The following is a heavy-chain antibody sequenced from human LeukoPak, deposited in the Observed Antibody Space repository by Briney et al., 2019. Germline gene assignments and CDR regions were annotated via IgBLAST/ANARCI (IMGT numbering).Heavy chain of an antibody. CDR1: GFTFSSYS. V-gene: IGHV3-21*01. CDR3: ARAFADGYNSSPFDY. J-gene: IGHJ4*02. D-gene: IGHD5-24*01. Sequence: GGSLRLSCAASGFTFSSYSMNWVRQAPGKGLEWVSSISSSSSYIYYADSVKGRFTISRDNAKNSLYLQMNSLRAEDTAVYYCARAFADGYNSSPFDYWGQGTLVTVSS. CDR2: ISSSSSYI.